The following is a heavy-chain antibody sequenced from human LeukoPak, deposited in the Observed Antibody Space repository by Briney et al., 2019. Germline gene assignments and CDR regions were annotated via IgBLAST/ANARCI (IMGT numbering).Heavy chain of an antibody. V-gene: IGHV1-24*01. CDR3: ATLFALEQQLYGGGSYQPSFDY. D-gene: IGHD1-26*01. Sequence: GASVKVSCKVSGYTLTELSMHWVRQAPGKGLEWMGGFDPEDGETIYAQKFQGRVTMTEDTSTDTAYMELSSLRSEDTAVYYCATLFALEQQLYGGGSYQPSFDYWGQGTLVTVSS. J-gene: IGHJ4*02. CDR1: GYTLTELS. CDR2: FDPEDGET.